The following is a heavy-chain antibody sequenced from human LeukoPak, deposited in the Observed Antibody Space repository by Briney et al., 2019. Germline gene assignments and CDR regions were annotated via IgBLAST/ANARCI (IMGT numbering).Heavy chain of an antibody. CDR2: INSDGRST. V-gene: IGHV3-74*01. J-gene: IGHJ6*02. CDR3: ARARGLGSYGDYSLGSYYYYYGMDV. CDR1: GFTFSGYW. D-gene: IGHD4-17*01. Sequence: AGGSLRLSCAASGFTFSGYWMHWVRQASGKGLVWVSRINSDGRSTTYADSVKGRFTISRDNAKNTLYLQMSSLRAEDTAVYYCARARGLGSYGDYSLGSYYYYYGMDVWGQGATVTVSS.